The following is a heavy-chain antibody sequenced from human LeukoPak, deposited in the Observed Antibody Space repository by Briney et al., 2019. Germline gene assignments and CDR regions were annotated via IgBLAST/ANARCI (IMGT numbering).Heavy chain of an antibody. J-gene: IGHJ4*02. CDR3: ARDHKGYSGSSWIDY. CDR1: GGSISSGSYY. V-gene: IGHV4-61*02. CDR2: IYTSGST. Sequence: SETLSLTCTVSGGSISSGSYYWSWIRQPAGKGLEWIGRIYTSGSTNYNPSLKSRVTISVDTSKNQFSLKLSSVTAADTAVYYCARDHKGYSGSSWIDYWGQGTLVTVSS. D-gene: IGHD6-13*01.